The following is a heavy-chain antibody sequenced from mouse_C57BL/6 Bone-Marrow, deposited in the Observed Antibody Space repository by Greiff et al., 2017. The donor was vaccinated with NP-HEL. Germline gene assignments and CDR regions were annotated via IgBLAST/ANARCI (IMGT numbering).Heavy chain of an antibody. CDR2: ISTYSGDA. D-gene: IGHD1-1*01. CDR3: SRLLRFFYAMAY. J-gene: IGHJ4*01. V-gene: IGHV1-67*01. Sequence: VQRVESGPELVRPGVSVKISCKGSGYTFTDYAMHWVKQSHAKSLEWIGVISTYSGDASYNQKFKDKATMTVDKSSSTAYIDLASLTSAYSAVSYCSRLLRFFYAMAYWGQGTSVTVSS. CDR1: GYTFTDYA.